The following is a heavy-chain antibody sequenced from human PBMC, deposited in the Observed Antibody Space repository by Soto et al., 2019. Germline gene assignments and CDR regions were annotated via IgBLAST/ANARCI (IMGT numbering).Heavy chain of an antibody. Sequence: QVQLQESGPGLVKPSVTLSLTCVVSGGSIRSNHWWSWVRQTPGKGLEWIGEIFHIGHTNYNPSLKGRVTISLDQSKNQFSLKMTSMTAADTAVFYCARREYGMDVWGHGTTLTVFS. CDR3: ARREYGMDV. V-gene: IGHV4-4*02. CDR1: GGSIRSNHW. CDR2: IFHIGHT. J-gene: IGHJ6*02.